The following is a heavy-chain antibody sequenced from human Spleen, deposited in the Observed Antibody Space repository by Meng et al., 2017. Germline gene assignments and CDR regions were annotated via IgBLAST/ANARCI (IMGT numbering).Heavy chain of an antibody. CDR2: IYYSGST. Sequence: QPQLQESGPGLVKPSQTLSLACTVSGDSISSGDYYWSWIRQPPGKGLECIGYIYYSGSTYYIPSLKSRVIISVDTSKNQFSLNLSSVTAADTAVYYCARRVHDGSGHHYFDYWGQGTLVTVSS. CDR3: ARRVHDGSGHHYFDY. CDR1: GDSISSGDYY. D-gene: IGHD3-22*01. J-gene: IGHJ4*02. V-gene: IGHV4-30-4*01.